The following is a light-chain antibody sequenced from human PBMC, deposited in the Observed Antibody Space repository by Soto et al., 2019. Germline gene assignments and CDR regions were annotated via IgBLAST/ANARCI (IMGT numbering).Light chain of an antibody. V-gene: IGLV2-14*03. CDR3: SSYTTSTTVI. J-gene: IGLJ2*01. Sequence: QSALTQPASVSGSPGQSITISCTGTSSDVGDHNSVSWYQQQPGKAPKLMIYAVSNRPSGVSNRFSSSKSGNTASLTISGLQAEDEADYYCSSYTTSTTVIFGGGTKLTVL. CDR2: AVS. CDR1: SSDVGDHNS.